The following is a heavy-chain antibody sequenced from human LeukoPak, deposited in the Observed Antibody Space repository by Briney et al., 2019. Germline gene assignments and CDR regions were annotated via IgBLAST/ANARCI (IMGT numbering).Heavy chain of an antibody. CDR2: INAGNGNT. Sequence: GASVKVSCKASGYTFTSYAMHWVRQAPGQRLEWMGWINAGNGNTKYSQKFQGRVTITRDTSAGTAYMELSSLRSEDTAVYYCARLYNWNDSDYWGQGTLVTVSS. J-gene: IGHJ4*02. V-gene: IGHV1-3*01. CDR3: ARLYNWNDSDY. D-gene: IGHD1-20*01. CDR1: GYTFTSYA.